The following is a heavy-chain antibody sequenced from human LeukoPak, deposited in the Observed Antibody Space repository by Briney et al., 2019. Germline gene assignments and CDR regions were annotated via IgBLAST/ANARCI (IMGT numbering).Heavy chain of an antibody. D-gene: IGHD3-9*01. CDR2: ISGSGGST. J-gene: IGHJ5*02. CDR3: ANDSTGWFDP. V-gene: IGHV3-23*01. CDR1: GFTFSSCC. Sequence: GGSLRLSCAASGFTFSSCCMSWVRRAPGKGQEWVSAISGSGGSTYYADSVKGRFTISRDNSKNTLYLQMNSLRAEDTAVYYCANDSTGWFDPWGQGTLVTVSS.